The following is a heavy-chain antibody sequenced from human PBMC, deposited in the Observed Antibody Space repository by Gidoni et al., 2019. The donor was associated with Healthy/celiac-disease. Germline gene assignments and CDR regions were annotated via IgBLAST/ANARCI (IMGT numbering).Heavy chain of an antibody. V-gene: IGHV3-33*01. CDR2: IWYDGSNK. J-gene: IGHJ4*02. Sequence: PGQRLEWVAVIWYDGSNKYYADSVKGRFTISRDNSKNTLYLQMNSLRAEDTAVYYCARVGSGITGTTYYFDYWGQGTLVTVSS. D-gene: IGHD1-7*01. CDR3: ARVGSGITGTTYYFDY.